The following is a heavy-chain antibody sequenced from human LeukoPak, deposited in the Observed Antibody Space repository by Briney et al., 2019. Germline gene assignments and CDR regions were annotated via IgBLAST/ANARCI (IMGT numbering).Heavy chain of an antibody. CDR1: GFALSSHW. D-gene: IGHD1/OR15-1a*01. V-gene: IGHV3-7*03. J-gene: IGHJ4*02. Sequence: GGSLRLSCAASGFALSSHWMIWVRQVPGRGPEWVANVNRDGSETYYLDSVKGRFTISKDNAKNTLYLQMNSLRAEDTAVYYCAKVIWNNKHFDYWGQGTLVTVSS. CDR2: VNRDGSET. CDR3: AKVIWNNKHFDY.